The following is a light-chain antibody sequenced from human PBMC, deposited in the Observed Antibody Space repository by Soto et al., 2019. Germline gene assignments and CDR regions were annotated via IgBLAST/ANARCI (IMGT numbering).Light chain of an antibody. CDR1: QSVGSNY. J-gene: IGKJ1*01. CDR2: GAS. V-gene: IGKV3-20*01. Sequence: VLTNSPGTLSLSPRERAALSCRVSQSVGSNYFAWYQQKPGQAPRLLIYGASSRATGIPDRFSGSGSGTDFTLTISRLEPEDFAVYYCQQYGGSPVTFGQGTKVAI. CDR3: QQYGGSPVT.